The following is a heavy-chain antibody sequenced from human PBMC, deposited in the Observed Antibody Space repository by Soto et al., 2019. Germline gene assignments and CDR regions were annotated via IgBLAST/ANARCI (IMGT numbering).Heavy chain of an antibody. CDR3: ARYTYTRRYNHYGMDV. J-gene: IGHJ6*02. Sequence: VSWFRLAPGRGLEWVGVVRSKAYGATTDYAASVKGRCAISRDDSKSIAYLQMNGVTTEDTAVYYCARYTYTRRYNHYGMDVWGHRTFVTV. V-gene: IGHV3-49*03. D-gene: IGHD1-20*01. CDR2: VRSKAYGATT.